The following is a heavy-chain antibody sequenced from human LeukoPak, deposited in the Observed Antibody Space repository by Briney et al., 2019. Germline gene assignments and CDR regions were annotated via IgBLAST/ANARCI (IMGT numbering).Heavy chain of an antibody. CDR3: ARRSGSYFRGGLIFDY. V-gene: IGHV4-39*07. D-gene: IGHD1-26*01. CDR1: GGSISSSNYY. Sequence: SETLSLTCTVSGGSISSSNYYWGWIRQPPGKGLEWIGTIYYSGSTNYNPSLKSRVTISVDTSKNQFSLKLSSVTAADTAVYYCARRSGSYFRGGLIFDYWGQGTLVTVSS. CDR2: IYYSGST. J-gene: IGHJ4*02.